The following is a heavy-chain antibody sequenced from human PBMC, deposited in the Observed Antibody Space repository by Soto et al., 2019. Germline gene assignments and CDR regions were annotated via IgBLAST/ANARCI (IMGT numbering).Heavy chain of an antibody. CDR1: GYTFTGYY. D-gene: IGHD2-2*01. CDR3: AGTSCSSTTCPTTY. J-gene: IGHJ4*02. V-gene: IGHV1-2*02. Sequence: ASVKVSCKTSGYTFTGYYIYWVRQAPGQGLEWMGWINPHSGGTDSSQKFQGRVTMTRDTSISTAYMELSRPRSDDTAVYYCAGTSCSSTTCPTTYWGQGTMVTVSS. CDR2: INPHSGGT.